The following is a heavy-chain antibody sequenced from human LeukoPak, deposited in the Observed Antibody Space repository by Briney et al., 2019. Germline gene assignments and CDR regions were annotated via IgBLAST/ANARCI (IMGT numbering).Heavy chain of an antibody. CDR1: GGSISSYY. D-gene: IGHD3-22*01. V-gene: IGHV4-59*12. J-gene: IGHJ3*02. CDR2: IYYSGST. CDR3: ARDTDYYDSSGYYYRPDAFDI. Sequence: PSETLSLTCTVSGGSISSYYWSWIRQPPGKGLEWIGYIYYSGSTNYNPSLKSRVTISVDTSKNQFSLKLSSVTAADTAVYYCARDTDYYDSSGYYYRPDAFDIWGQGTMVTVSS.